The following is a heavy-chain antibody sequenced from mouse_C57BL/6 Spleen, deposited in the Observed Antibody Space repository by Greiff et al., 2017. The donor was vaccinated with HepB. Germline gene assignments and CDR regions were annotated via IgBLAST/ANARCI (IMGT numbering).Heavy chain of an antibody. CDR2: IYPGDGDT. J-gene: IGHJ2*01. D-gene: IGHD3-2*02. CDR1: GYAFSSSW. V-gene: IGHV1-82*01. CDR3: ARQLRLDY. Sequence: QVQLQQSGPELVKPGASVKIPCKASGYAFSSSWMNWVKQRPGKGLEWIGRIYPGDGDTNYNGKFKGKATLTADKSSSTAYMQLSSLTSEDSAVYFCARQLRLDYWGQGTTLTVSS.